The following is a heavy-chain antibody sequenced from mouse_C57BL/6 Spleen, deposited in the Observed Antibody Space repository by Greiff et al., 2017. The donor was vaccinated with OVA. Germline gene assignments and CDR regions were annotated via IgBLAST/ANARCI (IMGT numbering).Heavy chain of an antibody. CDR1: GFNIKNTY. CDR3: ARSGLRRRDYFDY. D-gene: IGHD2-4*01. V-gene: IGHV14-3*01. Sequence: EVQLQESVAELVRPGASVKLSCTASGFNIKNTYMHWVKQRPEQGLEWIGRIDPANGNPKYAPKFQGKATITADKSSNTAYLQLSSLTSEDTAIYYWARSGLRRRDYFDYWGQGTTLTVSS. CDR2: IDPANGNP. J-gene: IGHJ2*01.